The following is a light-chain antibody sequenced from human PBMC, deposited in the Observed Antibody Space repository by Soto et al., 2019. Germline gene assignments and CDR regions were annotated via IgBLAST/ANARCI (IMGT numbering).Light chain of an antibody. Sequence: EIVLTQSPATLSLSPGERATLSCRTSQTIRGLLNWYQQRPGQAPRLLIYDTSNRATDIPARFSGSGSGTDFILTLSSLDPEDFGVYFCQQRHNWPITFGQGTRLDI. J-gene: IGKJ5*01. CDR1: QTIRGL. CDR2: DTS. CDR3: QQRHNWPIT. V-gene: IGKV3-11*01.